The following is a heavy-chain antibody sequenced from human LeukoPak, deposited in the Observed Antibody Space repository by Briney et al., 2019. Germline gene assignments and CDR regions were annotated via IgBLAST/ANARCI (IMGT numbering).Heavy chain of an antibody. Sequence: PGGSLRLSCAASGFTFSSYGMHWVRQAPGKGLEWVAVIWYDGSNKYYADSVKGRFTISRDNSKNTLYLQMNSLRAEDTAVYYCAREKLAGTDWFDPWGQGTLVTVSS. CDR3: AREKLAGTDWFDP. J-gene: IGHJ5*02. CDR2: IWYDGSNK. D-gene: IGHD1-14*01. CDR1: GFTFSSYG. V-gene: IGHV3-33*08.